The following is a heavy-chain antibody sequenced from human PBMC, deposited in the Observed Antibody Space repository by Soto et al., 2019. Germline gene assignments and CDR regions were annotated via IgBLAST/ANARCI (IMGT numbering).Heavy chain of an antibody. V-gene: IGHV1-2*02. D-gene: IGHD2-2*01. Sequence: QVQLVQSGAEVKKPGASVKVSCKASGYTFTGYYMHWVRQAPGQGLEWMGWINPNSGGTNYAQKFQGRVTMTRDTSISTVYMELSRLRSDDTAVYYCARGYCSSTSCYLYYYYGMDVWGQGTTVTVSS. CDR2: INPNSGGT. J-gene: IGHJ6*02. CDR1: GYTFTGYY. CDR3: ARGYCSSTSCYLYYYYGMDV.